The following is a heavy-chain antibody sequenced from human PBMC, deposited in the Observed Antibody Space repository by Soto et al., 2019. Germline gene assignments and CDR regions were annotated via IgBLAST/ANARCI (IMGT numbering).Heavy chain of an antibody. CDR3: ARVGGYTPGGDY. V-gene: IGHV1-18*04. Sequence: QVQLVQSGSEVKKPGASVKVSCKASGYTFTSYGISWVRQAPGQRLEWMGWISAYNGNTNYAQKLQGRVTMTTDTSTSTSDMELRRLRSDDTAVYYCARVGGYTPGGDYWVQGTLVTVSS. CDR2: ISAYNGNT. D-gene: IGHD5-12*01. J-gene: IGHJ4*02. CDR1: GYTFTSYG.